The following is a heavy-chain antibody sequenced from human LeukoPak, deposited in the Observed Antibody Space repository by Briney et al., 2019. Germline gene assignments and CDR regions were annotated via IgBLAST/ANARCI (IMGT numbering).Heavy chain of an antibody. D-gene: IGHD3-22*01. Sequence: SETLSLTCTVSGGSISSGDYYWSWIRQPPGKGLEWIGYIYYSGSTNYNPSLKSRVIISLDTSKNQFSLKLSSVTAADSAVYYCARAGTPITMIVVESNWFDPWGQGTLVTVSS. CDR2: IYYSGST. CDR3: ARAGTPITMIVVESNWFDP. CDR1: GGSISSGDYY. V-gene: IGHV4-61*08. J-gene: IGHJ5*02.